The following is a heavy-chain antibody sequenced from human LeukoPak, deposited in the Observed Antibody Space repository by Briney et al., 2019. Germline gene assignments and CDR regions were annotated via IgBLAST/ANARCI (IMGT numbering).Heavy chain of an antibody. D-gene: IGHD2-21*01. CDR2: IYYTGTT. CDR1: GGSLSSHF. V-gene: IGHV4-59*11. Sequence: PSETLSLTCTVSGGSLSSHFWSWIRQPPGKGLELIGHIYYTGTTYYNPSLNSRVTISLDTSRNQFSLRLTSVTAADTAVYYCARFSSDCSTAGCYLAYWGQGTLVTVSS. CDR3: ARFSSDCSTAGCYLAY. J-gene: IGHJ4*02.